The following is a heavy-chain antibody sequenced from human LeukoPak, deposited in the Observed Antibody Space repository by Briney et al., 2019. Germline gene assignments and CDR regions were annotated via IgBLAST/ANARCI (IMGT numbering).Heavy chain of an antibody. J-gene: IGHJ4*02. D-gene: IGHD3-22*01. CDR3: ARQTRRYDSSGYRYFDY. CDR2: IYYSGSA. CDR1: GGSISSSSYY. V-gene: IGHV4-39*01. Sequence: SETLSLTCTVSGGSISSSSYYWGWIRQRPGKGLEWIGSIYYSGSAYYNPSLKSRVAISVDTSKNQFSLKLSSVTAADTAVYYCARQTRRYDSSGYRYFDYWGQGTLVTVSS.